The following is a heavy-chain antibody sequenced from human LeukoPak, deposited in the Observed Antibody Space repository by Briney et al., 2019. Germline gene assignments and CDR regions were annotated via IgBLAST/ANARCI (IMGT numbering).Heavy chain of an antibody. Sequence: GGSLRLSCAASGFTFSDYYMSWFRQAPGKGLEWLSHISGSGRTIYYADSVRGRLTVSRDTAKNSLYLQLNSLRAEDTAVYYCAKDLTGTYAFDFWGQGTMVTVSS. CDR2: ISGSGRTI. CDR3: AKDLTGTYAFDF. D-gene: IGHD4-17*01. V-gene: IGHV3-11*04. J-gene: IGHJ3*01. CDR1: GFTFSDYY.